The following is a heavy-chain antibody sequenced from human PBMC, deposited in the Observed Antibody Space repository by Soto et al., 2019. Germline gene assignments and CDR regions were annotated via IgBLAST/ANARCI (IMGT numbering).Heavy chain of an antibody. J-gene: IGHJ4*02. Sequence: QVELVESGGGLVKPGGSLRLSCAASGLSFSDYYMSWIRQAPGKGLEWIAYITSSSSTIYYADSVKGRFTISRNDAKNSRYLQLDSLRAEDTAVYYCATVVRSSNFTYWGQGTLVTVSS. CDR2: ITSSSSTI. CDR1: GLSFSDYY. CDR3: ATVVRSSNFTY. V-gene: IGHV3-11*01.